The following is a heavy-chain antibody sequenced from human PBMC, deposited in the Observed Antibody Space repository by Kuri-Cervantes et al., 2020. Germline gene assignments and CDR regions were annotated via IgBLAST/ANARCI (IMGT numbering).Heavy chain of an antibody. CDR3: ARGNVKAPADGMDV. D-gene: IGHD3-16*01. CDR2: ISSSSSYI. J-gene: IGHJ6*02. V-gene: IGHV3-21*01. Sequence: GGSLRLSCAASGFTFSSYSMNWVRQAPGKGLEWVSSISSSSSYIYYADSVKGRFTISRDNAKNSLYLQMNSLRAEDTAVYYCARGNVKAPADGMDVWGQGTAVTVFS. CDR1: GFTFSSYS.